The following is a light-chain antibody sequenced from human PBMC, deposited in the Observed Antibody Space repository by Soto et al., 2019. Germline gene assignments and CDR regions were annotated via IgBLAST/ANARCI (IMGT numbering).Light chain of an antibody. CDR3: LAWDDNLDAFV. V-gene: IGLV1-44*01. J-gene: IGLJ1*01. CDR2: NNH. CDR1: SSNIVSNT. Sequence: QAVVTQPPSASGTPGQGVTIYCSGGSSNIVSNTVNWYQQLPGAAPRLLIYNNHHRPSGVPDRFSGSKSDTSASLAISGLQSDDEADYFCLAWDDNLDAFVFGTGTKLTVL.